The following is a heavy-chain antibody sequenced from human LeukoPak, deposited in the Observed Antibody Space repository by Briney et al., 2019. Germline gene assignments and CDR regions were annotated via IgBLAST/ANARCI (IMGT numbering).Heavy chain of an antibody. CDR3: ATGPFWSGYYGGFDY. CDR2: ISFDGNNE. V-gene: IGHV3-30-3*01. Sequence: GGSLRLSCAASGFIFSTYTIHWVRQTPGKRLEWVARISFDGNNEYYGDSVKGRFTISRDNSKNTLYLQMNSLRDEDTAVYYCATGPFWSGYYGGFDYWGQGTLVTVSS. CDR1: GFIFSTYT. J-gene: IGHJ4*02. D-gene: IGHD3-3*01.